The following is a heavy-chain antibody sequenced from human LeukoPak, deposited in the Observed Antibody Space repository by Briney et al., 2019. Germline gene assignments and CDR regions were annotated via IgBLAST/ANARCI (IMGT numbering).Heavy chain of an antibody. V-gene: IGHV1-2*02. D-gene: IGHD3-22*01. CDR3: ASSAYYYDSSGYLDY. J-gene: IGHJ4*02. Sequence: GASVKVSCKASGYTFTGYYMHWVRQAPGQGLEWMGWINPNSGGTNYAQKFQGRVTMTRDTSISTAYMELSRLRSDDTAVYYCASSAYYYDSSGYLDYWGQGTLVTVSS. CDR2: INPNSGGT. CDR1: GYTFTGYY.